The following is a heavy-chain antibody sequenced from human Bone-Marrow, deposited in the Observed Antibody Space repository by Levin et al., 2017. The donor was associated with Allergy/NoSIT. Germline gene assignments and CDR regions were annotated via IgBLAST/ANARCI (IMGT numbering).Heavy chain of an antibody. V-gene: IGHV3-23*01. J-gene: IGHJ6*02. CDR1: GFSFSDYA. CDR3: AKEMRDGDYLYYFLYAMDV. CDR2: ISPTSSRT. Sequence: GESLKISCAASGFSFSDYAMSWVRQAPGKGLEWVSLISPTSSRTYYADSVQGRFTISRDNSKNTLYLQLNSLRADDTGVYYCAKEMRDGDYLYYFLYAMDVWGQGTTVTVSS. D-gene: IGHD4-17*01.